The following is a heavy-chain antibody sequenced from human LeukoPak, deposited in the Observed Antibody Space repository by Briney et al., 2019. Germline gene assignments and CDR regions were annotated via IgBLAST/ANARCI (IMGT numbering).Heavy chain of an antibody. J-gene: IGHJ4*02. CDR1: GYSFTSYW. CDR2: IYPGDSDT. V-gene: IGHV5-51*01. Sequence: GESLKISCKGSGYSFTSYWIGWVRQMPGKGLEWMGIIYPGDSDTRYSPPFQGQVTISADKSISTAYLQWSSLKASDTAMYYCARGDTGASRYYYDSSGYFDYWGQGTLVTVSS. D-gene: IGHD3-22*01. CDR3: ARGDTGASRYYYDSSGYFDY.